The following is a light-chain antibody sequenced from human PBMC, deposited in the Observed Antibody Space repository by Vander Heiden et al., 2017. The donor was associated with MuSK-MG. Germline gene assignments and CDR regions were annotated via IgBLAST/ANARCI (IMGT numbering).Light chain of an antibody. Sequence: EIVLTQSPGTLSLSPGERATLSCRASQSVRSFLAWYQQKAGQAPRLLMYDASSRATGIPARFSGSGSGTDFTLTISSREPEDFAVYYCQQRSNCPITFGGGTKVEI. CDR2: DAS. CDR1: QSVRSF. J-gene: IGKJ4*01. V-gene: IGKV3-11*01. CDR3: QQRSNCPIT.